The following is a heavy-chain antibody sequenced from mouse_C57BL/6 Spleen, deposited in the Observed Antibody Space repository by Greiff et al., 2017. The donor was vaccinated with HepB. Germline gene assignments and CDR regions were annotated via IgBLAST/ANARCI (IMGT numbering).Heavy chain of an antibody. Sequence: QVQLQQPGAELVKPGASVKLSCKASGYTFTSYWMHWVKQRPGQGLEWIGMIHPNSGSTNYNEKFKSKATLTVDKSSSTAYMQLSSLTSEDSAVYYCARRGAIYSWFAYWGQGTLVTVSA. CDR2: IHPNSGST. D-gene: IGHD1-1*01. J-gene: IGHJ3*01. CDR3: ARRGAIYSWFAY. CDR1: GYTFTSYW. V-gene: IGHV1-64*01.